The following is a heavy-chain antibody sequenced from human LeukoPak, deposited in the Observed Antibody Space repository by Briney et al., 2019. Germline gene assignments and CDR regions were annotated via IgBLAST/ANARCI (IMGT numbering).Heavy chain of an antibody. CDR2: IYTSGST. J-gene: IGHJ4*02. Sequence: SATLSLTCTVSGGSISSYYCSWIRQPAGKGLEWIGGIYTSGSTNYNPSLKSRVTISVDKSKNQFSLKLSSVTAADTAVYYCARGSSSWSFGEYWGQGTLVTVSS. D-gene: IGHD6-13*01. V-gene: IGHV4-4*07. CDR1: GGSISSYY. CDR3: ARGSSSWSFGEY.